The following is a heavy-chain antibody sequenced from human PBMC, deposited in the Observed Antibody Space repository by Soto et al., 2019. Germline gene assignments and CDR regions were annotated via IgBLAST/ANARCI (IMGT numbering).Heavy chain of an antibody. D-gene: IGHD6-19*01. V-gene: IGHV3-23*01. CDR1: GFTFSKYS. J-gene: IGHJ6*02. CDR2: ISSSGAST. CDR3: AKVTAVAGTVRYQYGMDF. Sequence: GSLRLSFAASGFTFSKYSMTLVRQAPGKGLDWVSAISSSGASTYYADSVKGRFTISRDNSKNKLYLQMNSLRVEDTALYYCAKVTAVAGTVRYQYGMDFWGRGTTVTVSS.